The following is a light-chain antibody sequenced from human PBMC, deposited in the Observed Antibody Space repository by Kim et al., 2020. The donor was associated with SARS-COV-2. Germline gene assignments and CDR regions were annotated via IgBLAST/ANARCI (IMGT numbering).Light chain of an antibody. Sequence: SYEVTQPPSVSVAPGKTATITCGGNNIGDKSVNWYRQKAGQAPMVVIYYDYDRPSGIPERFSGSNSGDTATLTISRVEAGDEADYYCQVWDSSRNHRVFG. CDR2: YDY. V-gene: IGLV3-21*04. CDR3: QVWDSSRNHRV. J-gene: IGLJ3*02. CDR1: NIGDKS.